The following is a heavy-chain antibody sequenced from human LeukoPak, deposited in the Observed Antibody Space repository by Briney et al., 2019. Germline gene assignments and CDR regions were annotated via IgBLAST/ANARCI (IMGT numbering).Heavy chain of an antibody. J-gene: IGHJ4*02. V-gene: IGHV4-34*01. CDR1: GGSFSGYY. D-gene: IGHD4-23*01. CDR2: INHSGST. CDR3: ARATTVVTGLDY. Sequence: PSETLSLTCAVYGGSFSGYYWSWIRQSPGKGLEWIGEINHSGSTNYNPSLKSRVTISVDTSKNQFSLKLSSVTAADTAVYYCARATTVVTGLDYWGQGTLVTVSS.